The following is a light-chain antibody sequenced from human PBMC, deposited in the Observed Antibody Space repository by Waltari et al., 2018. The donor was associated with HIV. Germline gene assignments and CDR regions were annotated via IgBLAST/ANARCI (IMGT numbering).Light chain of an antibody. V-gene: IGLV1-47*01. CDR3: AAWDDRLSGRV. J-gene: IGLJ1*01. CDR1: SSNIEFNY. Sequence: QSVLTQPPSASGTPGQRVTISCSGSSSNIEFNYVYWYQQVPGTAPKLLIYKNDQWPSGVPDRFSASKSGTSASLVISGLRSEDEADYYCAAWDDRLSGRVFGTVPRVTVL. CDR2: KND.